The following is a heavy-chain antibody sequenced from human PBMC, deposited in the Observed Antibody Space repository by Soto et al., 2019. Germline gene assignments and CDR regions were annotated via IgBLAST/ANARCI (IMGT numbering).Heavy chain of an antibody. CDR1: GGTFNNYA. Sequence: QVLLVQSGPEVKKPGSSVKVSCKASGGTFNNYAINWVRQAPGKGLEWMGGIIPTFGTGNHAQKFQGRVTITADESTTTAYMELNSLRSEDTAIYYFAWFYGTLVRGGRYSPYGLDVWGQRTTVIVSS. V-gene: IGHV1-69*01. D-gene: IGHD3-10*01. J-gene: IGHJ6*02. CDR2: IIPTFGTG. CDR3: AWFYGTLVRGGRYSPYGLDV.